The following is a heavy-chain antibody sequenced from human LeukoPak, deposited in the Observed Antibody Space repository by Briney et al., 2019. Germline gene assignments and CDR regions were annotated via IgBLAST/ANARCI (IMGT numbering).Heavy chain of an antibody. V-gene: IGHV3-23*01. CDR2: ISDSGTST. D-gene: IGHD3-10*01. J-gene: IGHJ4*02. CDR3: AKNYYGSGSYPFFDY. Sequence: GGSLRLSCAASGFTFRSYAMTWVRQAPGKGLEWVSSISDSGTSTYYADSVKGRFTISRDNSKNTLYLQMNSLRAEDTAVYYCAKNYYGSGSYPFFDYWGQGTLVTVSS. CDR1: GFTFRSYA.